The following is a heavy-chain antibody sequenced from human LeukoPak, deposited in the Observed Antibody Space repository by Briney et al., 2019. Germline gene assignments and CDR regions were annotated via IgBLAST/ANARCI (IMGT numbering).Heavy chain of an antibody. D-gene: IGHD5-24*01. V-gene: IGHV3-23*01. CDR3: ALEGDGHNAPDY. CDR2: IIGSGDHT. CDR1: GFIFSNYA. Sequence: GGSLRLSCAASGFIFSNYAMSWVRQAPGKGLEWVSAIIGSGDHTYYADSVRGRFTISRDNSRNTLYLQMNSLRAEDTAAYHCALEGDGHNAPDYWGQGTLVTVSS. J-gene: IGHJ4*02.